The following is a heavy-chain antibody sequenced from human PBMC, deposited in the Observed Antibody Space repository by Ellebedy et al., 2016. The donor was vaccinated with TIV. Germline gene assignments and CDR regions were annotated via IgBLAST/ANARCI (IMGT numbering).Heavy chain of an antibody. CDR1: GFTFSSYG. V-gene: IGHV3-30*18. CDR3: AKDNPLGWLALDY. CDR2: ISYDGSNK. Sequence: GGSLRLXXAASGFTFSSYGMHWVRQAPGKGLEWVAVISYDGSNKYYADSVKGRFTISRDNSKNTLYLQMNSLRAEDTAVYYCAKDNPLGWLALDYWGQGTLVTVSS. J-gene: IGHJ4*02. D-gene: IGHD6-19*01.